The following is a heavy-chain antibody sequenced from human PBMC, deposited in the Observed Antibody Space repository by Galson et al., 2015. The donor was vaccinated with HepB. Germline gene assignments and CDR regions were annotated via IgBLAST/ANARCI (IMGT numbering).Heavy chain of an antibody. D-gene: IGHD3-16*02. CDR3: ARFLITFGGVIVTPFDY. CDR1: GYTFTRYG. CDR2: ISAYNGNT. V-gene: IGHV1-18*01. Sequence: SVKVSCKASGYTFTRYGISWVRQAPGQGLEWMGWISAYNGNTNYAQKLQGRVTMTTDTSTSTAYMELRSLRSDDTAVYYCARFLITFGGVIVTPFDYWGQGTLVTVSS. J-gene: IGHJ4*02.